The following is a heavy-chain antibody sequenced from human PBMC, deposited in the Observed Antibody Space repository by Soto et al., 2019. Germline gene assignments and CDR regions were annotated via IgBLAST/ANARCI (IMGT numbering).Heavy chain of an antibody. V-gene: IGHV5-51*01. CDR1: GYSFTSYW. J-gene: IGHJ4*02. CDR3: ARFGSRNTATAVL. CDR2: IYPRDSDT. Sequence: EVQLVQSGAEVKKPGESLKISCKTSGYSFTSYWIAWMRQLPGKGLEWVGTIYPRDSDTRYSPSFQGQVTMSADKSITTAYLQWNSLEASDTAMYYCARFGSRNTATAVLWGQGTLVTVSS. D-gene: IGHD2-15*01.